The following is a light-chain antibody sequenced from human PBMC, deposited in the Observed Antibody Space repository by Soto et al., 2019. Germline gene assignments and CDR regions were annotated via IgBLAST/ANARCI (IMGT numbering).Light chain of an antibody. Sequence: EIVMTQSPATLSVSPGERATLSCRASRSVSSNLAWYQQKPGQAPRLLIYGASARATGIPARFSGSGSGTEFTLTISSLQSEDFAVYYCQQYNNWPPGTFGQGTKVDIK. CDR2: GAS. V-gene: IGKV3-15*01. CDR3: QQYNNWPPGT. CDR1: RSVSSN. J-gene: IGKJ1*01.